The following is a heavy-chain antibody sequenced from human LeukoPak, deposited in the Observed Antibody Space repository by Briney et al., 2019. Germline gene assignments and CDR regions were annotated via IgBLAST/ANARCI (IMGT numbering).Heavy chain of an antibody. CDR2: ISSSGSII. J-gene: IGHJ3*02. CDR1: GFTFSSYE. CDR3: ARDRGTSTVRSFDI. D-gene: IGHD4-17*01. Sequence: PGGSLRLSCAASGFTFSSYEMNWVRRAPGKGLEWVSYISSSGSIIYYAESVKGRFTISRDNAKNSLYLQMNSLRAEDTAVYYCARDRGTSTVRSFDIWGQGTMVTVSS. V-gene: IGHV3-48*03.